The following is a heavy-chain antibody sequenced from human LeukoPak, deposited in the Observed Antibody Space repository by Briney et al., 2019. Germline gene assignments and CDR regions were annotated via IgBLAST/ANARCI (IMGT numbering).Heavy chain of an antibody. D-gene: IGHD2-15*01. CDR1: GGSISSYY. CDR2: IYTSAST. CDR3: GVVAASYYYYGMDV. J-gene: IGHJ6*02. V-gene: IGHV4-4*07. Sequence: PSETLSLTCTASGGSISSYYWSWIRQPAGKGLEWIGRIYTSASTNYNPSLKRRVTMSVDTSKNQYSLKLSSVTAADTAVYYCGVVAASYYYYGMDVWGQGTTVTVSS.